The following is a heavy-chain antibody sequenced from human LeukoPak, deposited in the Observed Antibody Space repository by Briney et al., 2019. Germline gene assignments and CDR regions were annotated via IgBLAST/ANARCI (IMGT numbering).Heavy chain of an antibody. CDR2: ISYDGSNK. CDR3: ARDLAVSYGYPRLDY. V-gene: IGHV3-30-3*01. Sequence: GRSLRLSCAASGFTFSSYAMHWVRQAPGKGLEWVAVISYDGSNKYYADSVKGRFTISRDNSKNTLYLQMNSLRAEDTAVYYCARDLAVSYGYPRLDYWGQGTLVTVSP. D-gene: IGHD5-18*01. J-gene: IGHJ4*02. CDR1: GFTFSSYA.